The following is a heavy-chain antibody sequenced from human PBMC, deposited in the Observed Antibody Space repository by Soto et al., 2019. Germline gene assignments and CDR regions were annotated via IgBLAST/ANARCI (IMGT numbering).Heavy chain of an antibody. Sequence: QVQLQQWGAGLLKPSETLSLTCAVYGGSFSGYYWSWIRQPPGKGLEWIGEINHSGSTNYNPSLXNRVTISVDTXXNXFXXKLSSVTAAATAVYYCARSRPLLWFGHYYYYGMDVWGQGTTVTVSS. CDR2: INHSGST. D-gene: IGHD3-10*01. J-gene: IGHJ6*02. CDR1: GGSFSGYY. V-gene: IGHV4-34*01. CDR3: ARSRPLLWFGHYYYYGMDV.